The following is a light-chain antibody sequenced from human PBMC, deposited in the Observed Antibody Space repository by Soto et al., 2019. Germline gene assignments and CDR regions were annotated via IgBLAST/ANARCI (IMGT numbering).Light chain of an antibody. CDR3: QQADMLPT. CDR1: QDIAVW. CDR2: SAS. J-gene: IGKJ4*01. V-gene: IGKV1-12*01. Sequence: DIQMTQSPSSVSASVGGRVTITCRASQDIAVWLAWYQQKPGKPPKLLISSASTLQRGVPSRFSGSGSGTDFTLTISSLQPEDCANFYCQQADMLPTFGGGTKVEI.